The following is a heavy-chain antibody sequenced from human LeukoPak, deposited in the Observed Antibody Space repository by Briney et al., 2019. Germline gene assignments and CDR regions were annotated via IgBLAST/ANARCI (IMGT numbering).Heavy chain of an antibody. Sequence: SETLSLTCTVSGGSISSYYRSWIRQPPGKGLEWIGYIYYSGTTNYNPSLKSRVTISVDTSKNQFSLKLSSVTAADTAVYHCARGVYIAAAQYAYWGQGTLVTVSS. CDR2: IYYSGTT. CDR3: ARGVYIAAAQYAY. J-gene: IGHJ4*02. V-gene: IGHV4-59*01. D-gene: IGHD6-13*01. CDR1: GGSISSYY.